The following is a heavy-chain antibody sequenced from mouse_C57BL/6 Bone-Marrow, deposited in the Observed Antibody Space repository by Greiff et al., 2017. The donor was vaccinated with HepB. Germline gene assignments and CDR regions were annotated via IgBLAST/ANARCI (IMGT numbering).Heavy chain of an antibody. CDR3: APLYYGSSYGAY. D-gene: IGHD1-1*01. CDR1: GYTFTSYW. J-gene: IGHJ3*01. CDR2: IHPSDSDT. Sequence: VQLQQPGAELVKPGASVKVSCKASGYTFTSYWMHWVKQRPGQGLEWIGRIHPSDSDTNYNQKFKGKATLTVDKSSSTAYMQLSSLTSEDSAVYYCAPLYYGSSYGAYWGQGTLVTVSA. V-gene: IGHV1-74*01.